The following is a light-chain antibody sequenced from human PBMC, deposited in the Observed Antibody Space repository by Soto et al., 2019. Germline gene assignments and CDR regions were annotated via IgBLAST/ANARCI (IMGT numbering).Light chain of an antibody. CDR3: AAWDDTLNGPV. CDR2: SYS. J-gene: IGLJ2*01. V-gene: IGLV1-44*01. CDR1: SSNIGSNT. Sequence: QPVLTQPPSASGTPGQRVTISCSGSSSNIGSNTVHWYQQFPGTAPKLLIYSYSQRPSGVPDRFSGSKSGTSASLAISGLQSEDEADYYCAAWDDTLNGPVFGGGTKVTVL.